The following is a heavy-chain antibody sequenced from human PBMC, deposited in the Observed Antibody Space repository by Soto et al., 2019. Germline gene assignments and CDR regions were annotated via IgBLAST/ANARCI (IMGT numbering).Heavy chain of an antibody. V-gene: IGHV1-69*01. CDR1: GGTFSSYA. D-gene: IGHD3-22*01. CDR2: IIPIFGTA. CDR3: ARADSSGYYGLHYGMDV. J-gene: IGHJ6*02. Sequence: QVQLVQSGAEVKKPGSSVKVSCKASGGTFSSYAISWVRQAPGQGLEWMGGIIPIFGTANYAQKFQGRVTITADESTSTAYMDLSSLRSEDTAVYYCARADSSGYYGLHYGMDVWGQGTTVTVSS.